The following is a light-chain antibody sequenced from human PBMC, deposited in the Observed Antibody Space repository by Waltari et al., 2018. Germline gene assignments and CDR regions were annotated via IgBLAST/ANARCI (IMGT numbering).Light chain of an antibody. V-gene: IGKV3-15*01. CDR2: NSS. CDR3: QQYDNWPPWT. J-gene: IGKJ1*01. Sequence: VMTQSPATLSVSPGESATLSCRASQSISINLAWYQQKPGRAPRLLIYNSSTRGTGVPARFSGRGSGTEFTLTISSLQSEDCAVYYCQQYDNWPPWTFGQGTKVEI. CDR1: QSISIN.